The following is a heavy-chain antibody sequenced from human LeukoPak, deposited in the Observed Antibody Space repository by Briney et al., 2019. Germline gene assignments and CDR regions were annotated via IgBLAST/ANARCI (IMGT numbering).Heavy chain of an antibody. J-gene: IGHJ4*02. V-gene: IGHV3-23*01. CDR1: GFNFGTYA. CDR3: TKVRTYDSSGYYSHCFDY. D-gene: IGHD3-22*01. CDR2: MSASGGNT. Sequence: GGSLRLSCAASGFNFGTYAMGWVRQAPGKGLEWVSAMSASGGNTYYADSVKGRFTISRDSSKNTVYLQMNSLRVEDTAIYYCTKVRTYDSSGYYSHCFDYWGQGTLVTVSS.